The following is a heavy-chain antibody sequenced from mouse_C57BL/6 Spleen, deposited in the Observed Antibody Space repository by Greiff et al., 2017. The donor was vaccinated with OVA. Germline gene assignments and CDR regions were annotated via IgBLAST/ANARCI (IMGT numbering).Heavy chain of an antibody. Sequence: VQLQQSGAELVRPGASVKLSCTASGFNIKDDYMHWVKQRPEQGLEWIGWIDPENGDTEYASKFQGKATITADTSSNTAYLQLSSLTSEDTAVYYCTTGGLGRYYCDYWGQGTTLTVSS. V-gene: IGHV14-4*01. J-gene: IGHJ2*01. CDR2: IDPENGDT. CDR3: TTGGLGRYYCDY. D-gene: IGHD4-1*01. CDR1: GFNIKDDY.